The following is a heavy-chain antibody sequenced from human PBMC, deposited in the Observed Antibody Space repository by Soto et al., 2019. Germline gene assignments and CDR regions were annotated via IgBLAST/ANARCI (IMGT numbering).Heavy chain of an antibody. CDR2: IIPIFGTA. J-gene: IGHJ1*01. Sequence: GASVKVSCKASGGTFSSYAISWVRQAPGQGLEWMGGIIPIFGTANYAQKFQGRVTITADESTSTAYMELSSLRSEDTAVYYCASCGYYDSSGYTPWYFQHWGQGTLVTVSS. D-gene: IGHD3-22*01. CDR3: ASCGYYDSSGYTPWYFQH. V-gene: IGHV1-69*13. CDR1: GGTFSSYA.